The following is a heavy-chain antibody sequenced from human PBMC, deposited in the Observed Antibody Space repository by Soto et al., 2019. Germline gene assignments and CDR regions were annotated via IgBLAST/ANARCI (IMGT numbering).Heavy chain of an antibody. D-gene: IGHD2-21*02. CDR3: AREPYGDSQYFDY. CDR2: VSFDGKVT. V-gene: IGHV3-30*04. J-gene: IGHJ4*02. CDR1: GFTLNSVS. Sequence: QVQLVESGGGMAQAGTSLRLSCTGSGFTLNSVSQHWVRQGPDKGLEGVAVVSFDGKVTYYADSVKGRLTVSRDISKNTIYLQANSLRPEDTAVYYCAREPYGDSQYFDYWGQGTPVTVSS.